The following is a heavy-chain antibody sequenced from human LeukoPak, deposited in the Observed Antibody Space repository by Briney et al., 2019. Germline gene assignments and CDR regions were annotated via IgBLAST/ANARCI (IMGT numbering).Heavy chain of an antibody. CDR1: GGSISSSSYY. CDR2: IYYSGST. D-gene: IGHD3-22*01. J-gene: IGHJ4*02. V-gene: IGHV4-39*07. CDR3: ARVKNYYDSSGYSTIIFDY. Sequence: PSETLSLTCTVSGGSISSSSYYWGWIRQPPGKGLEWIGSIYYSGSTYYNPSLKSRVTISVDKSKTQFSLKLSSVTAADTAVYYCARVKNYYDSSGYSTIIFDYWGQGTLVTVSS.